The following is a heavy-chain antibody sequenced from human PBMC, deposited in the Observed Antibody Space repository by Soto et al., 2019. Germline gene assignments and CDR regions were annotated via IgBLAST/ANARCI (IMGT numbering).Heavy chain of an antibody. CDR3: AGHSSSWYWFDP. Sequence: QVQLVQSGAEVQKPGSSVKVSCKASGGTFSSYTISWVRQAPGQGLEWMGRIIPILGIANYAQKFQGRVTITADKSTSTAYMELSSLRSEDTAVYYCAGHSSSWYWFDPWGQGTLVTVSS. J-gene: IGHJ5*02. D-gene: IGHD6-13*01. CDR1: GGTFSSYT. CDR2: IIPILGIA. V-gene: IGHV1-69*02.